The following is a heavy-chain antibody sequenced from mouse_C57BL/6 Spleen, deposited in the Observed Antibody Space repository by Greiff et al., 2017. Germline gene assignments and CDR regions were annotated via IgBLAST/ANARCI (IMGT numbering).Heavy chain of an antibody. D-gene: IGHD2-4*01. J-gene: IGHJ1*03. CDR2: IYPGSGST. V-gene: IGHV1-55*01. CDR3: AIYYDYAGYFDV. CDR1: GYTFTSYW. Sequence: QVQLQQPGAELVKPGASVKMSCKASGYTFTSYWITWVKQRPGQGLEWIGDIYPGSGSTNYNEKFKSKATLTVDTSSSTAYMQLSSLTSEDSAVYYCAIYYDYAGYFDVWGTGTTVTVSS.